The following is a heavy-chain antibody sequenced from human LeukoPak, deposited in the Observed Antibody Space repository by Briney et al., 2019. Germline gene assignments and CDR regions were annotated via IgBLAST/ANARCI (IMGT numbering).Heavy chain of an antibody. V-gene: IGHV3-21*01. CDR2: ISSSSSYI. CDR1: GFTFSSYS. D-gene: IGHD6-13*01. CDR3: ARAPSSSWSADYYYYYMDV. Sequence: PGGSLRLSCAASGFTFSSYSMNWVRQAPGKGLEWVSSISSSSSYIYYADSVKGRFTISRGNAKNSLYLQMNSLRAEDTAVYYCARAPSSSWSADYYYYYMDVWGKGTTVTVSS. J-gene: IGHJ6*03.